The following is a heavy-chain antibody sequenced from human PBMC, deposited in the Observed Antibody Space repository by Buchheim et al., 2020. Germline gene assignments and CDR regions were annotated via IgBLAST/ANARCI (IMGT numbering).Heavy chain of an antibody. CDR2: ISSSGSTI. CDR3: ARYYDSSGYYAVFDY. D-gene: IGHD3-22*01. V-gene: IGHV3-48*04. J-gene: IGHJ4*02. CDR1: GFSFSSYS. Sequence: EVQLVESGGGLVQPGGSLRLSCAASGFSFSSYSMNWVRQAPGKGLEWVSYISSSGSTIYYADSVKGRFTISRDNAKNSLYLQMNSLRAGDTAVYYCARYYDSSGYYAVFDYWGQGTL.